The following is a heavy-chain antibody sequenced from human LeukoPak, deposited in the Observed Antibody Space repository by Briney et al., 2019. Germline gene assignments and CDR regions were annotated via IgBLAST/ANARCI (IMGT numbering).Heavy chain of an antibody. CDR2: IKQDGSEK. Sequence: PGGSLRPSCAASGFTFTNYWMSWVRQAPGKGLEWVANIKQDGSEKYHVDSVKGRFTISRDNAKSSLYLQMNSLRAEDTAVYYCARGGGDFWSAYYSGYYFDYWGQGTLVTVSS. V-gene: IGHV3-7*01. D-gene: IGHD3-3*01. CDR1: GFTFTNYW. J-gene: IGHJ4*02. CDR3: ARGGGDFWSAYYSGYYFDY.